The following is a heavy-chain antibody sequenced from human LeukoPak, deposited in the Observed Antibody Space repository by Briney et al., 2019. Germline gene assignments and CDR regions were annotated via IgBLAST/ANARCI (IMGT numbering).Heavy chain of an antibody. CDR3: ARGHHPNTGYYDVGF. V-gene: IGHV3-7*05. CDR2: IKQDGSEK. J-gene: IGHJ4*02. Sequence: PGGSLRLSCAASGFIFSNYWMSWVRQAPGKGLEWVANIKQDGSEKYYVESVKGRFTISRGNAKNSLYLQMNSLRAEDTAVYFCARGHHPNTGYYDVGFWGQGTLVTVSS. D-gene: IGHD5-12*01. CDR1: GFIFSNYW.